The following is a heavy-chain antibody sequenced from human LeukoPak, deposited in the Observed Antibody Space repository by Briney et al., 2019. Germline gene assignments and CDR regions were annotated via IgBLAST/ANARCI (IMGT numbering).Heavy chain of an antibody. D-gene: IGHD3-22*01. V-gene: IGHV1-69*13. J-gene: IGHJ4*02. CDR1: GGTFSSYA. CDR2: IIPIFGTA. Sequence: ASVKVSCKASGGTFSSYAINWVRQAPGQGLEWMGGIIPIFGTANYAQKFQDRVTITADESTSTAYMELSSLRSEDTAIYYCARDARAYYDSSGYSDYWGQGTLVTVSS. CDR3: ARDARAYYDSSGYSDY.